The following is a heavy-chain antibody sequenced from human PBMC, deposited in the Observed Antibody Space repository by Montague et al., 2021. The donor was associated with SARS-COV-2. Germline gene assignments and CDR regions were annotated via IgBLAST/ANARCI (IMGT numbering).Heavy chain of an antibody. V-gene: IGHV4-61*10. J-gene: IGHJ4*01. Sequence: SETLSLTCSVSGGSISTGNYYWSWIRQPAGKRLEWIGYISSTGSTNYNPSFKSRFTISVDTSENQFSLKVTSVTAADTAVYYCARKLVLADCFDFWGHGTLVTVSS. CDR2: ISSTGST. CDR3: ARKLVLADCFDF. CDR1: GGSISTGNYY. D-gene: IGHD6-13*01.